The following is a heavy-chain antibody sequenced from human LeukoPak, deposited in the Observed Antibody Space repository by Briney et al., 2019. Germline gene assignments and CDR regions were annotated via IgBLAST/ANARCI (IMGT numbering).Heavy chain of an antibody. D-gene: IGHD4-11*01. V-gene: IGHV3-7*01. CDR1: GFTFTTYR. J-gene: IGHJ4*02. CDR3: ATYRRSSLTKQDY. Sequence: GGSLRLSCAASGFTFTTYRMTWVRQAPGQGLQWVANINENGSEKNYLHSVKGRFTISRDNVKNSLYLQMNSLKAEDTAVYYCATYRRSSLTKQDYWGQGTLVTVSS. CDR2: INENGSEK.